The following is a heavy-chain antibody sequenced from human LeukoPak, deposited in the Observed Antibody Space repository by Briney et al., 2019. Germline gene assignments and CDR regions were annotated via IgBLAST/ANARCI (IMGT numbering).Heavy chain of an antibody. CDR2: IYSGAST. J-gene: IGHJ4*02. CDR3: AREGDGYRTTGYFDY. Sequence: GGSLRLSCAASGLTVSSNYMSWVRQAPGKGLEWASVIYSGASTYYADYVKGRFTISRDNSKNTLYLQMNSLRAEDTAVYYCAREGDGYRTTGYFDYWGQGTLVTVSS. D-gene: IGHD5-24*01. CDR1: GLTVSSNY. V-gene: IGHV3-53*01.